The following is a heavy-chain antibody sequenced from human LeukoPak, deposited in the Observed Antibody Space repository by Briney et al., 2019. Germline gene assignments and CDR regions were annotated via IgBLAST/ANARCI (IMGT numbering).Heavy chain of an antibody. D-gene: IGHD3-10*01. CDR3: AKDGNLDYYGSGYYMDV. V-gene: IGHV3-66*02. J-gene: IGHJ6*03. CDR2: IYNDGRT. Sequence: GGSLRLSCAASGFTVNNKYMTWVRQAPGKGLEWVSLIYNDGRTYYADSVKGRCTISRDNSKNTLYLQMNSLRAEDTAVYYCAKDGNLDYYGSGYYMDVWGKGTTVTISS. CDR1: GFTVNNKY.